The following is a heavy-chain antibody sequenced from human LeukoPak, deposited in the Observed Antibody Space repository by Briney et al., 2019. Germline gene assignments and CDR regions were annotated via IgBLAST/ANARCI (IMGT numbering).Heavy chain of an antibody. CDR1: GYTFTGYY. CDR3: ARSNPGYYYYYGMDV. CDR2: INPNSGGT. J-gene: IGHJ6*02. V-gene: IGHV1-2*02. Sequence: ASVKVSCKASGYTFTGYYMHWVRQAPGQGLEWMGWINPNSGGTNYAQKFQGRVTMTRNTSISTAYMELSSLRSEDTAVYYCARSNPGYYYYYGMDVWGQGTTVTVSS.